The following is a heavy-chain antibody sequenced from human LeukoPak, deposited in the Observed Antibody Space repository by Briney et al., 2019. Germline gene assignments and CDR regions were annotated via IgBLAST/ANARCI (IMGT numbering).Heavy chain of an antibody. CDR1: GYTFTNYY. D-gene: IGHD3-22*01. Sequence: ASVKVSCKASGYTFTNYYMHWVRQASGQGLEWMGIINPSGGSTSYAQKFQGRVTMTRDMSTSTVYMELSSLRSEDTAVFYCARDPSYDSSGYYYGYFDCWGQGTLVTVSS. J-gene: IGHJ4*02. CDR2: INPSGGST. CDR3: ARDPSYDSSGYYYGYFDC. V-gene: IGHV1-46*01.